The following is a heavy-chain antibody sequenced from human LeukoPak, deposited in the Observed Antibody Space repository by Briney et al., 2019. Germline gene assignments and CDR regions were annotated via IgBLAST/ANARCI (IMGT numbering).Heavy chain of an antibody. CDR1: GGTFSSYA. V-gene: IGHV1-69*05. D-gene: IGHD6-6*01. CDR3: ARDRRTIAARPGDY. J-gene: IGHJ4*02. Sequence: SVKVSCKASGGTFSSYAISWVRQAPGQGLEWMGGIIPIFGTANYAQKFQGRVTITTDESTSTAYMELSRLRSDDTAVYYCARDRRTIAARPGDYWGQGTLVTVSS. CDR2: IIPIFGTA.